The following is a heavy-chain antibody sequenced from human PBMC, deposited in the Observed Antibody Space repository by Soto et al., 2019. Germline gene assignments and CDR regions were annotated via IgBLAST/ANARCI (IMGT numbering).Heavy chain of an antibody. Sequence: SETLSLTCAVYGGSFSGYYWSWIRQPPGKGLEWIGEINHSGSTNYNPSLKSRVTISVDTSKNQFSLKLSSVTAADTAVYYCARLVPAAMPYYFDYWGQGTLVTVSS. J-gene: IGHJ4*02. CDR1: GGSFSGYY. D-gene: IGHD2-2*01. V-gene: IGHV4-34*01. CDR3: ARLVPAAMPYYFDY. CDR2: INHSGST.